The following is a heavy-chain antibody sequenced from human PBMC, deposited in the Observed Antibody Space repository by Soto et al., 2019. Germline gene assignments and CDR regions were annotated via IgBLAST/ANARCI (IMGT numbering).Heavy chain of an antibody. Sequence: GGSLRLSCAASGFTFSSYSMNWVRQAPGKGLEWVSYISSSSSTIYYADSVKGRFTISRDNAKNSLYLQMNSLRDEDTAVYYCARDNYDFWSGYNFDYWGQGTLVTVSS. CDR2: ISSSSSTI. D-gene: IGHD3-3*01. CDR3: ARDNYDFWSGYNFDY. J-gene: IGHJ4*02. CDR1: GFTFSSYS. V-gene: IGHV3-48*02.